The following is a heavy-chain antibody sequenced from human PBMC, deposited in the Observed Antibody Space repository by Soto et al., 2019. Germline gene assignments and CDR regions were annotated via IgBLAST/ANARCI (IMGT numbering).Heavy chain of an antibody. D-gene: IGHD4-4*01. Sequence: GPVKVSCQASGYTFTSYAMHWVRQAPGQRLEWMGWINAGNGNTKYSQKFQGRVTITRDTSASTAYMELSSLRSEDTAVYHCARDGSYSNYGFDYWGQGPLVTVSS. CDR2: INAGNGNT. CDR1: GYTFTSYA. V-gene: IGHV1-3*01. CDR3: ARDGSYSNYGFDY. J-gene: IGHJ4*02.